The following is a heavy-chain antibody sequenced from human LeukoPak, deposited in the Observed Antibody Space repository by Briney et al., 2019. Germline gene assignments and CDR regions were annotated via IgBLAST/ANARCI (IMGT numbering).Heavy chain of an antibody. J-gene: IGHJ4*02. Sequence: ASVKVSCKAPGYTFTGYYIHWVRQAPGQGLEWMGWINPNSGGTNYAQKFQGRVTMTRDRSINTAYMDLRSLTYDDTAVYYCARDKPAEAALDFWGKGTLVTVSS. CDR1: GYTFTGYY. V-gene: IGHV1-2*02. CDR3: ARDKPAEAALDF. CDR2: INPNSGGT.